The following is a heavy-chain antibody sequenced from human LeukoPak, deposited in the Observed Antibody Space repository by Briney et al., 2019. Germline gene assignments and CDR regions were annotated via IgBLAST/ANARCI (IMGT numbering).Heavy chain of an antibody. CDR2: ISGTGGYT. V-gene: IGHV3-23*01. CDR1: GFTFSSYA. Sequence: GRSLRLSCGASGFTFSSYAMTWVRQAPGKGLEWVSAISGTGGYTYYTDSVKGRFTISRDNAKNTLYLQMNSLRAEDTAVYYCARDWRDGYPDYWGQGTLVTVSS. CDR3: ARDWRDGYPDY. J-gene: IGHJ4*02. D-gene: IGHD5-24*01.